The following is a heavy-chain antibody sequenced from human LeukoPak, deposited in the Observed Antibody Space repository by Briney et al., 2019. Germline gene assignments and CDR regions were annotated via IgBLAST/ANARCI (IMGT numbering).Heavy chain of an antibody. Sequence: SQTLSLTCTVSGGSISSGDYYWSWIRQPPGKGLEWIGYIYYSGSTYYNPSLKSRVTISVDTSKNQFSLKLSSVTAADTAVYYCAREPRYNWNGPREAFDIWGQGTMVTVSS. V-gene: IGHV4-30-4*08. D-gene: IGHD1-1*01. CDR1: GGSISSGDYY. CDR3: AREPRYNWNGPREAFDI. CDR2: IYYSGST. J-gene: IGHJ3*02.